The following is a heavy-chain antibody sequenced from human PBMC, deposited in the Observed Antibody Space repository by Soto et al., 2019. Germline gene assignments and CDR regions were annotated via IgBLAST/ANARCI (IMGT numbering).Heavy chain of an antibody. CDR3: ARGGPRYYYDSSGSRRGWFDP. CDR1: GGSFSGYY. CDR2: INHSGST. D-gene: IGHD3-22*01. V-gene: IGHV4-34*01. Sequence: LSLTCAVYGGSFSGYYWSWIRQPPGKGLEWIGEINHSGSTNYNPSLKSRVTISVDTSKNQFSLKLSSVTAADTAVYYCARGGPRYYYDSSGSRRGWFDPWGQGTLVTVSS. J-gene: IGHJ5*02.